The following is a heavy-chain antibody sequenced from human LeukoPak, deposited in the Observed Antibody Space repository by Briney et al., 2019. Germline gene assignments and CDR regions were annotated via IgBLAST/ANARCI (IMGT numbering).Heavy chain of an antibody. CDR3: AKATGSYITASTFDY. Sequence: GGSLRLSCAASGFTFDDYGMHWVRQAPGKGLEWVSGISWNSGSIGYADSVKGRFTISRDNARNSLYLQMNSLRAEDTALYYCAKATGSYITASTFDYWGQGTLVTVSS. J-gene: IGHJ4*02. V-gene: IGHV3-9*01. CDR2: ISWNSGSI. CDR1: GFTFDDYG. D-gene: IGHD3-10*01.